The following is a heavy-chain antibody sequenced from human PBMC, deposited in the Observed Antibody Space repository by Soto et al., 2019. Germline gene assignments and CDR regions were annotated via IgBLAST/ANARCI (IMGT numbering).Heavy chain of an antibody. CDR1: GFTFSGFTFSSYA. J-gene: IGHJ5*02. V-gene: IGHV3-23*01. Sequence: EVRLLESGGGFVQPGASLRLSCAASGFTFSGFTFSSYAMSWVRQAPGKGLEWVSSISGSGDNTYYADSVKGRFTISRDNSTNTVSLQMNSLRADDTAVYYCAKDHAAVAPRVRFDPWGQGSLVTVSS. D-gene: IGHD6-19*01. CDR3: AKDHAAVAPRVRFDP. CDR2: ISGSGDNT.